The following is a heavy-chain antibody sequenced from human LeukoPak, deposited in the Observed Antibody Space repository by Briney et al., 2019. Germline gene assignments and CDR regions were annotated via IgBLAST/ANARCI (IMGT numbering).Heavy chain of an antibody. D-gene: IGHD6-13*01. J-gene: IGHJ6*03. Sequence: SETLSLTCTISGGSVSDYYWSWIRQSPGKGLEWIGYIYHTGSTSYSPSLKSRVTISADTSQNQFSLKLSSVTAADTAVYYCARVIADDYYYYYMDVWGKGTTVTVSS. CDR3: ARVIADDYYYYYMDV. CDR2: IYHTGST. CDR1: GGSVSDYY. V-gene: IGHV4-59*02.